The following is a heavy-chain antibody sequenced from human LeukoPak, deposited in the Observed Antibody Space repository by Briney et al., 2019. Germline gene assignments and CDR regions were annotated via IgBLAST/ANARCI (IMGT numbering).Heavy chain of an antibody. CDR1: GFTFSTYW. CDR3: TREGLQGRGSYTDI. Sequence: AGTLRLSCAASGFTFSTYWMSWVRQAPGKGLQWVANIKQDGSDKCYVDSVEGRFTISRDNAKNTLFLQMSSLRAEDTAVYYCTREGLQGRGSYTDIWGQGTLVTVSS. V-gene: IGHV3-7*01. D-gene: IGHD3-10*01. J-gene: IGHJ4*02. CDR2: IKQDGSDK.